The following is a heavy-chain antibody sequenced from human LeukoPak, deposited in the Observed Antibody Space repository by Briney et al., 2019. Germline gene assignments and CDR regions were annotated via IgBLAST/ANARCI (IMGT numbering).Heavy chain of an antibody. Sequence: PSETLSLTCTVSGGSISSSYWSWFRQSPGKGLEWIGYTHNSGSTNYHPSLKSRVAMLVDTAKNQFSLKLTSVTAADTAVYFCARGCWSLDSWGQGTLSPSAQ. D-gene: IGHD6-13*01. J-gene: IGHJ4*02. V-gene: IGHV4-59*01. CDR1: GGSISSSY. CDR2: THNSGST. CDR3: ARGCWSLDS.